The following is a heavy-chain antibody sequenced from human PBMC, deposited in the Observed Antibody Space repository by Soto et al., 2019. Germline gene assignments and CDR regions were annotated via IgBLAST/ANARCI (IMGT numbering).Heavy chain of an antibody. V-gene: IGHV3-48*02. CDR1: GFTFSSYS. J-gene: IGHJ4*02. CDR3: ARDRRELLMLDY. CDR2: ISSSSTI. D-gene: IGHD1-26*01. Sequence: GGSLRLSCAASGFTFSSYSMNWVRQAPGKGLEWVSYISSSSTIYYADSVKGRFTISRDNAKNSLYLQMNSLRDEDTAVYYCARDRRELLMLDYWGQGTLVTVSS.